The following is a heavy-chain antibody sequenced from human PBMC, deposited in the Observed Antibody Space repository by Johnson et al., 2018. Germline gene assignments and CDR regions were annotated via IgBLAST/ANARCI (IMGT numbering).Heavy chain of an antibody. CDR1: GFTFDDYA. Sequence: QLVESGGGLVQPGRSLRLSCAASGFTFDDYAMHWVRQAPGKGLEWVSGISWNSGSIGYADSVKGRFTISRDNAKNSLYLQMNSLRAEDTALYYCAKDSQIYDGRPPNYAFAIWGQGTMVTVSS. CDR3: AKDSQIYDGRPPNYAFAI. CDR2: ISWNSGSI. J-gene: IGHJ3*02. V-gene: IGHV3-9*01. D-gene: IGHD3-10*01.